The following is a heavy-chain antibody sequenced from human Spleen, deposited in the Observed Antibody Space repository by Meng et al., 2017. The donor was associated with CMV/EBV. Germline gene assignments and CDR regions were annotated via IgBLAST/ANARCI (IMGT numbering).Heavy chain of an antibody. CDR1: GGSLTTSTYY. Sequence: SETLSLTCSVSGGSLTTSTYYWGWVRQPPGKGLEWIGTIYYSGSTYYNPSLKSRVTMSLDTSKSQFSLRLSSVTAADTAVYYCARDRIAAASNWFDPWGQGTLVTVSS. V-gene: IGHV4-39*07. J-gene: IGHJ5*02. CDR3: ARDRIAAASNWFDP. D-gene: IGHD6-13*01. CDR2: IYYSGST.